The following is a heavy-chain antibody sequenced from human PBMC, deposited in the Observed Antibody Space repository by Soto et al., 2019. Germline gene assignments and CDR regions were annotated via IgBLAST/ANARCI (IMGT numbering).Heavy chain of an antibody. Sequence: SVKVSCKASGGTFSSYAISWVRQAPGQGLEWMGGIIPIFGTANYAQKFQGRVTITADESTSTAYMELSSLRSEDTAVYYCAGEGMRDGYNYYYFDYWGQGTLVTVSS. V-gene: IGHV1-69*13. CDR2: IIPIFGTA. J-gene: IGHJ4*02. D-gene: IGHD5-12*01. CDR3: AGEGMRDGYNYYYFDY. CDR1: GGTFSSYA.